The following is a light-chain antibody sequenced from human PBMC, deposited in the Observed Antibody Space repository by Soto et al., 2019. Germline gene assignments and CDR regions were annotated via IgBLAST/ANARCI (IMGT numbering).Light chain of an antibody. CDR2: DAS. V-gene: IGKV3-11*01. CDR3: QQRSNWPPIT. J-gene: IGKJ5*01. CDR1: QSISSD. Sequence: EIVLTQSPATLSLSPGERAALSCRASQSISSDLVWYQQKPGQAPRLLIYDASDRATGIPGRFSGSGSGTDFTLTITSLEPEDFAVYYCQQRSNWPPITFGQGTRLEMK.